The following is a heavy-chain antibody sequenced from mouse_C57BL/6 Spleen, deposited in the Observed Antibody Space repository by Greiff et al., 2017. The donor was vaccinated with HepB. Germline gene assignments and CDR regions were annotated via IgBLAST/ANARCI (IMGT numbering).Heavy chain of an antibody. J-gene: IGHJ4*01. D-gene: IGHD2-4*01. CDR2: IAPANGNI. V-gene: IGHV14-3*01. CDR3: ARGGVYDEYDGYAMDY. Sequence: EVQLQQSVAELVRPGASVKLSCTASGFNFNNTSMPWVKQRPEPGLEWIGRIAPANGNIKYAPTFQGKATITVDKSSNTSCLQLSSLTSEDTAIYYGARGGVYDEYDGYAMDYWGQGTSVTVSS. CDR1: GFNFNNTS.